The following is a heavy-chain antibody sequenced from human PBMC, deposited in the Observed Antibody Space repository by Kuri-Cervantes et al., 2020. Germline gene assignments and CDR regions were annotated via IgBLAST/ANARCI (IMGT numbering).Heavy chain of an antibody. D-gene: IGHD5-18*01. J-gene: IGHJ4*02. CDR2: INPNSGGT. Sequence: ASVKVSCKASGYTFTGYYMHWVRQAPGQGLEWMGWINPNSGGTNYAQKFQGWVTMTRDTSISTAYMELSSLRSEDTAVYYCARGPKRYSYGSELDYWGQGTLVTVSS. CDR1: GYTFTGYY. CDR3: ARGPKRYSYGSELDY. V-gene: IGHV1-2*04.